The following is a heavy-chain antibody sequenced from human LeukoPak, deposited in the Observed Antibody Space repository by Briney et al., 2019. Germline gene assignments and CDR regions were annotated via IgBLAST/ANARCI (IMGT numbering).Heavy chain of an antibody. CDR1: GFTFSSYS. CDR3: ARDPETGYSYGYT. J-gene: IGHJ5*02. V-gene: IGHV3-21*01. D-gene: IGHD5-18*01. CDR2: ISSSSSYI. Sequence: GGSLRLSCAASGFTFSSYSMNWVRQAPGKGLEWVSSISSSSSYIYYADSVKGRFTISRDNAKNSLYLQMNSLRAEDTAVYYCARDPETGYSYGYTWGQGTLVTVSS.